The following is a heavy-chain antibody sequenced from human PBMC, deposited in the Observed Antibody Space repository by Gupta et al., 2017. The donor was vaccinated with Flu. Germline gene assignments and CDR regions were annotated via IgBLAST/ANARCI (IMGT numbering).Heavy chain of an antibody. V-gene: IGHV4-4*02. CDR3: ARLRVYYYDSSGYYLASLHDAFDI. CDR2: IYHSGST. D-gene: IGHD3-22*01. Sequence: QVQLQESGPGLVKPSGTLSLTCAVSGGPISSSNWWSWVRQPPGKGLEWIGEIYHSGSTNYNPSLKSRVTISVDKSKNQFSLKLSSVTAADTAVYYCARLRVYYYDSSGYYLASLHDAFDIWGQGTMVTVSS. CDR1: GGPISSSNW. J-gene: IGHJ3*02.